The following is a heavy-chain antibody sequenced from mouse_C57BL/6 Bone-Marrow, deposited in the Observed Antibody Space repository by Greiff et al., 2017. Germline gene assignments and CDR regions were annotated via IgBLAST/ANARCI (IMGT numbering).Heavy chain of an antibody. V-gene: IGHV6-3*01. J-gene: IGHJ2*01. CDR2: IRLKSDNYAT. CDR1: GFTFSNYW. Sequence: EVMLVESRGGLVQPGGSMKLSCVASGFTFSNYWMNWVRQSPEKGLEWVAQIRLKSDNYATHYAESVKGRFTISRDDSKSSVYLQMNNLRAEDTGIYYCTGDGNFYFDYWGQGTTLTVSS. D-gene: IGHD2-1*01. CDR3: TGDGNFYFDY.